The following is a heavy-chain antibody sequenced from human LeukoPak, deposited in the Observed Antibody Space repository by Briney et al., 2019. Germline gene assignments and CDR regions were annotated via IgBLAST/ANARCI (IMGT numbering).Heavy chain of an antibody. V-gene: IGHV1-8*01. CDR3: AARGASSSSLRPLDY. Sequence: ASVKVSCKAAGYTFTSYDINWVRQATGQGPEWMGWMNPNSGNTGYAQKFRGRVTMTRNTSISTAYMELSSLRSEDTAVYYCAARGASSSSLRPLDYWGQGTLVTVSS. J-gene: IGHJ4*02. CDR1: GYTFTSYD. D-gene: IGHD6-6*01. CDR2: MNPNSGNT.